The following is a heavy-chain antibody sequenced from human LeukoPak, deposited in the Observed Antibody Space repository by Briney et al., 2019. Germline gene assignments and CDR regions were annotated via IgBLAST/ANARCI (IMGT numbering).Heavy chain of an antibody. J-gene: IGHJ4*02. V-gene: IGHV3-48*04. CDR3: ARARPTHYYDGSGYYNFFDY. CDR2: ISSSGSTI. CDR1: GFTFSSYA. D-gene: IGHD3-22*01. Sequence: GGSLRLSCAASGFTFSSYAMSWVRQAPGKGLEWVSYISSSGSTIYYADSVKGRFTISRDNAKDSFYLQMNSLRAEDTAVNYCARARPTHYYDGSGYYNFFDYWGQGTLVTVSS.